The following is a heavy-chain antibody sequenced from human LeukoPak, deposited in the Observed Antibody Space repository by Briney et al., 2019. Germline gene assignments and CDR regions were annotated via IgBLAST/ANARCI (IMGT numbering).Heavy chain of an antibody. J-gene: IGHJ4*02. CDR1: GFTFSDYY. D-gene: IGHD4/OR15-4a*01. V-gene: IGHV3-11*01. CDR3: ARRAGAYSHPYDY. CDR2: ISSSGSTI. Sequence: PGGSLRLSCAASGFTFSDYYMSWIRQAPGKGLEWVSYISSSGSTIYYADSVKGRFTISRDNARNSLYLQMNSLRAEDTAVYYCARRAGAYSHPYDYWGQGTLVTVSS.